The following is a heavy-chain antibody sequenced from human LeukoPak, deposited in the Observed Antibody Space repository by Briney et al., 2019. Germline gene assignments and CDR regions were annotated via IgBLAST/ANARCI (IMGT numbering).Heavy chain of an antibody. D-gene: IGHD6-19*01. CDR1: GGSFSGYY. V-gene: IGHV4-34*01. CDR2: INHSGST. J-gene: IGHJ4*02. CDR3: ARGRRGIAVAGTRAAYYFDY. Sequence: SETLSLTCAVYGGSFSGYYWSWIRQPPGKGLEWIGEINHSGSTNYNPSLKSRVTISVDTSKNQFPLKLSSVTAADTAVYYCARGRRGIAVAGTRAAYYFDYWGQGTLVTVSS.